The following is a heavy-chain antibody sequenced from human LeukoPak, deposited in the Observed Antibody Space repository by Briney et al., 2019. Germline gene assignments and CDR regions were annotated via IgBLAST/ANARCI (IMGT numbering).Heavy chain of an antibody. CDR3: AREADCSGGNCYRGAFDI. Sequence: PGGSLRLSCDASVFTFSHHAMPRVRQASGKGLEWVAVLWYDGSTDYYANSVKGRFTISRDNSKITLYLQMNSLRAEDTAVYYCAREADCSGGNCYRGAFDIWGQGTMITVSS. J-gene: IGHJ3*02. V-gene: IGHV3-33*01. D-gene: IGHD2-15*01. CDR1: VFTFSHHA. CDR2: LWYDGSTD.